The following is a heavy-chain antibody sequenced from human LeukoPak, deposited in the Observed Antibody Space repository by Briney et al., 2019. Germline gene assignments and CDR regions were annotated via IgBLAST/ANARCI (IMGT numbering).Heavy chain of an antibody. V-gene: IGHV3-30*04. Sequence: GGSLRLSCAASGFDLSAYSMHWARQTPGKGLEWGAVVSYDQDKKYYADSVRGRFTISRDSSQNMLYLQLNSLRAEDTAVYYCARDPFGGKIFDYWGQGSLVTVSS. J-gene: IGHJ4*02. D-gene: IGHD3-16*01. CDR1: GFDLSAYS. CDR2: VSYDQDKK. CDR3: ARDPFGGKIFDY.